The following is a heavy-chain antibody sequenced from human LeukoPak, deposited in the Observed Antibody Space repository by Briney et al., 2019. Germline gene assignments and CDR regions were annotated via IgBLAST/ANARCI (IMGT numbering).Heavy chain of an antibody. CDR3: ARVPLRFLEPFDY. CDR1: GGSFNGYY. Sequence: SETLSVTCSVYGGSFNGYYWSWIRQPPGKGLEWIGEINHSGTTNYNPSLKSRVTMSLDTSKNQFSLRLNSVTAADTAVYYCARVPLRFLEPFDYWGQGTLVTVSS. D-gene: IGHD3-3*01. V-gene: IGHV4-34*01. CDR2: INHSGTT. J-gene: IGHJ4*02.